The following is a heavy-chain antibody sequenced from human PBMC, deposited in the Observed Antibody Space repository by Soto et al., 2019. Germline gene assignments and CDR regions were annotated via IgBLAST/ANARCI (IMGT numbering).Heavy chain of an antibody. Sequence: PSATLSLTCAVSGGSLRSATYYWSWIRQHPGKGLEWIGYFYHSGSTYYEPSLRSRVTISLDTSKNQFSLNLRSVADADTAIYYCAREETGNDALDIWGQGTLVT. CDR2: FYHSGST. J-gene: IGHJ3*02. V-gene: IGHV4-31*11. D-gene: IGHD1-1*01. CDR1: GGSLRSATYY. CDR3: AREETGNDALDI.